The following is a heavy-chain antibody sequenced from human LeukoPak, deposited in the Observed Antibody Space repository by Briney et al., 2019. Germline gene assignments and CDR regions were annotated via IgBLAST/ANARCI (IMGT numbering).Heavy chain of an antibody. V-gene: IGHV1-2*06. D-gene: IGHD3-22*01. J-gene: IGHJ4*02. CDR2: INPNSGGT. CDR3: ARGQTHYYDSSGYRVDY. CDR1: GGTFSSYA. Sequence: GASVKVSCKASGGTFSSYAISWVRQAPGQGLEWMGRINPNSGGTNYAQKFQGRVTMTRDTSISTAYLELSRLRSDDTAVYYCARGQTHYYDSSGYRVDYWGQGTLVTVSS.